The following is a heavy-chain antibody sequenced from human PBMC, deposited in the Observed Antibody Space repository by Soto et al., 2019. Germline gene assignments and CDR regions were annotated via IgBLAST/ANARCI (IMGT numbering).Heavy chain of an antibody. CDR3: ARDRDTYGLSYFDY. CDR2: INTDGSST. D-gene: IGHD5-18*01. V-gene: IGHV3-74*01. J-gene: IGHJ4*02. CDR1: GFTFSTYW. Sequence: PGGSLRLSCAASGFTFSTYWMHWVRQAPGKGLVWVSRINTDGSSTSYADSVKGRFTISRDNAKNTLYLQMNSLRAEDTAIYYCARDRDTYGLSYFDYWGQGTLVTVSS.